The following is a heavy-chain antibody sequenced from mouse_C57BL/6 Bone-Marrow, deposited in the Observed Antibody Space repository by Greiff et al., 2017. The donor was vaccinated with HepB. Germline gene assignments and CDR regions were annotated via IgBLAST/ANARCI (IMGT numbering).Heavy chain of an antibody. Sequence: EVQGVESGGGLVQPGGSMKLSCAASGFTFSDAWMDWVRQSPEKGLEWVAEIRNKANNHATYYAESVKGRFTISRDDSKSSVYLQMNSLRAEDTGIYYCTRRFITTVPFAYWGQGTLVTVSA. CDR3: TRRFITTVPFAY. J-gene: IGHJ3*01. CDR2: IRNKANNHAT. V-gene: IGHV6-6*01. CDR1: GFTFSDAW. D-gene: IGHD1-1*01.